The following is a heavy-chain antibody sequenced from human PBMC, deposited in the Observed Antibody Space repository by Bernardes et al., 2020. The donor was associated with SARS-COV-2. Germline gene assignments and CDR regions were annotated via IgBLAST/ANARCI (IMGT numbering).Heavy chain of an antibody. D-gene: IGHD3-3*01. V-gene: IGHV3-23*01. CDR3: AKAVAVLRFLEWLFPFDY. Sequence: GGSLRLSCAASGFTFSSYAMSWVRQAPGKGLEWVSAISGSGGSTYYADSVKGRFTISRDNSKNTLYLQMNSLRAEDTAVYYCAKAVAVLRFLEWLFPFDYWGQGTLVTVSS. CDR2: ISGSGGST. J-gene: IGHJ4*02. CDR1: GFTFSSYA.